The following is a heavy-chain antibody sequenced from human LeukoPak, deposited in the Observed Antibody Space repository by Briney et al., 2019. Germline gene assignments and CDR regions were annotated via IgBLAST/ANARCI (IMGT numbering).Heavy chain of an antibody. CDR1: GFTFDDYA. J-gene: IGHJ6*02. Sequence: GGSLRLSCAASGFTFDDYAMHWVRQAPGKGLEWVSGISWNSGSIGYADSVKGRFTISRDNAKNSVYLQMNSLRAEDTALYYCAKDIGSGRVYYYYGMDVWGQGTTVTVSS. D-gene: IGHD3-10*01. V-gene: IGHV3-9*01. CDR3: AKDIGSGRVYYYYGMDV. CDR2: ISWNSGSI.